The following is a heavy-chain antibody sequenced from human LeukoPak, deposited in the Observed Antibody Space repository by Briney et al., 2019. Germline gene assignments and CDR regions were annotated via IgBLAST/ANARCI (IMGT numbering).Heavy chain of an antibody. V-gene: IGHV4-4*07. CDR2: IQSSGST. CDR1: GGSISPYY. Sequence: PSETLSLTCTVSGGSISPYYWNWIRQSAGKGLEWIGRIQSSGSTNYNPSLRGRLTISVDKSQNQFSLKLTSVTAADTAVYYCARAERQFYYDSSGSSYYYYMDVWGKGTTVAVFS. J-gene: IGHJ6*03. D-gene: IGHD3-22*01. CDR3: ARAERQFYYDSSGSSYYYYMDV.